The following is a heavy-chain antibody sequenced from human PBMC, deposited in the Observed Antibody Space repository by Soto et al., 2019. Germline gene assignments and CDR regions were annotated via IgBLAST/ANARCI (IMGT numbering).Heavy chain of an antibody. D-gene: IGHD3-10*01. J-gene: IGHJ4*02. V-gene: IGHV3-74*01. CDR3: ARVGGGSGNFDY. Sequence: EVQLVESGGGLVQPGGSLRLSCGASGFTFSNYWMHWVRQAPGEGLVGVSRINGDGSFTRFADSVKGRFTISRDNAKNTLYLQMNSLRADDTAVYYCARVGGGSGNFDYWGQGTLVTVSS. CDR1: GFTFSNYW. CDR2: INGDGSFT.